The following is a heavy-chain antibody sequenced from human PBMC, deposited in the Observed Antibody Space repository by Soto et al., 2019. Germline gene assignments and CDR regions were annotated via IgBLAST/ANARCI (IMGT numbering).Heavy chain of an antibody. CDR1: GFTFRSYA. V-gene: IGHV3-23*01. J-gene: IGHJ5*02. D-gene: IGHD4-17*01. CDR2: LLRSGSST. CDR3: AKDAVSGDGVWLLDS. Sequence: GGFLRLSCAASGFTFRSYAMSWARQAPGKGLEWVSSLLRSGSSTYYADSVKGRFTISSDISANSLYLQMDSLRAEDTAVYYCAKDAVSGDGVWLLDSWGQGTVVTVSS.